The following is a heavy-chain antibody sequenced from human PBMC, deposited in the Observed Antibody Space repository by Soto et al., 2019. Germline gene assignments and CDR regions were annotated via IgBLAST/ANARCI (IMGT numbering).Heavy chain of an antibody. Sequence: DVQLVESGGGLVQPGGSLRLSCAASGFTFSEYSLNWVRQSPGKGLEWISYISSTYTMYYADSVKVRFTIARNNAMHSLFLKMNSLRVVDTSVYSSVRSTRRPPSDYCGKGALVTVSS. CDR2: ISSTYTM. CDR1: GFTFSEYS. V-gene: IGHV3-48*01. J-gene: IGHJ4*02. CDR3: VRSTRRPPSDY.